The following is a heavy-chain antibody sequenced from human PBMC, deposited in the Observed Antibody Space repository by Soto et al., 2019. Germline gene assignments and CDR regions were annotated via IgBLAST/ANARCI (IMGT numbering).Heavy chain of an antibody. CDR2: IYPGDSDT. Sequence: GESLKISCKGSGYSFTSYWIGWVRQMPGKGLEWMGIIYPGDSDTRYSPSFQGQVTISAVKSIRTAYLQWLSLKASDTAMYYCARLWGGYSGYDLCYFDYWGQGTLVTVSS. D-gene: IGHD5-12*01. CDR3: ARLWGGYSGYDLCYFDY. J-gene: IGHJ4*02. V-gene: IGHV5-51*01. CDR1: GYSFTSYW.